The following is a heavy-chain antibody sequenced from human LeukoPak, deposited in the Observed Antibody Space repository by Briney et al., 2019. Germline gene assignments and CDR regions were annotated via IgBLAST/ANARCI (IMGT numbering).Heavy chain of an antibody. D-gene: IGHD3-3*01. J-gene: IGHJ4*02. CDR3: ARRFFDY. Sequence: GGSLRLSCAASGFTFSSYAMTWVRQAPGKGLEWVSAISGDGDAKYADSVKGRFTVSRDNSKNTLYLQMNSLRAEDTAVYYCARRFFDYWGQGTLVTVSS. CDR2: ISGDGDA. CDR1: GFTFSSYA. V-gene: IGHV3-23*01.